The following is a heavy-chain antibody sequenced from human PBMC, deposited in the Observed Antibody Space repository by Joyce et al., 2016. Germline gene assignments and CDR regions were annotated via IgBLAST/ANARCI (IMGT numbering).Heavy chain of an antibody. D-gene: IGHD6-6*01. Sequence: QLQLRESGPGLVKPSETLSLACTVSGGSISSSSYYWGWIRQSPGKGLDGIGSVSYTGTTYYNPSLRGRLTISVDTSKNQFSLRLRSVTAADTAVYHCAGHPSAPKSNWFDPWGQGTLVTVSS. CDR1: GGSISSSSYY. CDR2: VSYTGTT. CDR3: AGHPSAPKSNWFDP. V-gene: IGHV4-39*01. J-gene: IGHJ5*02.